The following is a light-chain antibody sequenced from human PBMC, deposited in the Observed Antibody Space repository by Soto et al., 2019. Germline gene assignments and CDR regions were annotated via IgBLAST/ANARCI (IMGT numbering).Light chain of an antibody. V-gene: IGLV2-14*01. J-gene: IGLJ1*01. CDR2: EVS. Sequence: QSALTQPASESGSPGQSITISCTGTSSDVGGYNYVSWYQQHPGKAPKLMIYEVSNRPSGVSNRFSGSKSVNTASLTISGLQAEDEADYYCSSYTSSSIDYVFGTGTKLTVL. CDR3: SSYTSSSIDYV. CDR1: SSDVGGYNY.